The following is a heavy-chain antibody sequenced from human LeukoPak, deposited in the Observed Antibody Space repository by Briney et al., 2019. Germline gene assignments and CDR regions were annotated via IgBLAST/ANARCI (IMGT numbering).Heavy chain of an antibody. CDR1: GYTFTSYD. J-gene: IGHJ6*03. D-gene: IGHD6-19*01. Sequence: ASVKVSCKASGYTFTSYDINWLRQATGQGLEWMGWMNPNSGNTGYAQKFQGRVTMTRNTSISTAYMELSSLRSEDTAVYYCASASQFSSGWTNYYYYMDVWGKGTTVTVSS. CDR2: MNPNSGNT. CDR3: ASASQFSSGWTNYYYYMDV. V-gene: IGHV1-8*01.